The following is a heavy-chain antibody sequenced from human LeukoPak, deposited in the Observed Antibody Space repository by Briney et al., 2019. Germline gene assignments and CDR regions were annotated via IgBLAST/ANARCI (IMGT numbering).Heavy chain of an antibody. Sequence: GGSLRLSCAASGFTFSSYEMNWVRQAPGKGLEWVSYISSSGSTIHNADSVKGRFTISRDNAKNSLYLQMNSLRAEDTAVYYCAREAAGPRWGGNYHGMDVWGQGTTVTVSS. D-gene: IGHD2-15*01. CDR2: ISSSGSTI. CDR1: GFTFSSYE. J-gene: IGHJ6*02. V-gene: IGHV3-48*03. CDR3: AREAAGPRWGGNYHGMDV.